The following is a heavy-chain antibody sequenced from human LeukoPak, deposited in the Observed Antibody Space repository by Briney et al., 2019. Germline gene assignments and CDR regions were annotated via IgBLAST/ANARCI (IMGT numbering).Heavy chain of an antibody. J-gene: IGHJ4*02. CDR2: IYYSGST. V-gene: IGHV4-59*01. D-gene: IGHD5-18*01. Sequence: SETLSLTCTVSGGSISSYYWSWIRQPPGKGLEWIGYIYYSGSTNYNPSLKSRVTISVDTSKSQFSLELSSVTAADTAVYYCARLGGYSYGLRRWGQGTLVTVSS. CDR3: ARLGGYSYGLRR. CDR1: GGSISSYY.